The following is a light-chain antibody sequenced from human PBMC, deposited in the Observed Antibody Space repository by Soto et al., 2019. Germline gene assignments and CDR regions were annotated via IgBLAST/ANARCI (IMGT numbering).Light chain of an antibody. CDR1: QSVTPY. CDR3: QQRDNWPPSIT. CDR2: DAS. V-gene: IGKV3-11*01. Sequence: ESVLTPSPATLSLSPGDRATLSCRAIQSVTPYLAWYQQKPGQAPRLLIYDASNRATGIPARFSGSGSGTDFTLTISSLEPEDFAVYYCQQRDNWPPSITFGQGTRLEI. J-gene: IGKJ5*01.